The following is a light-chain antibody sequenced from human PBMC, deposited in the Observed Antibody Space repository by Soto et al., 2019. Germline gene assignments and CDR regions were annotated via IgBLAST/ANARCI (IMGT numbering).Light chain of an antibody. CDR2: GAS. CDR1: QSVSTN. Sequence: EIVMTQSPATLSVSPGERATLSCRASQSVSTNLAWYQQKAGQAPRLLIYGASNRATGIPARFSGSGSGTDFTLTISSLQPEDFAVYYCQQYNNWPRTFGQGTKVDIK. V-gene: IGKV3D-15*01. CDR3: QQYNNWPRT. J-gene: IGKJ1*01.